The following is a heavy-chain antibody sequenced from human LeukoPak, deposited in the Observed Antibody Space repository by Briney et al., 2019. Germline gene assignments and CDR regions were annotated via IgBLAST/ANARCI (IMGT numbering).Heavy chain of an antibody. CDR3: ARVGGTYYDFWSGYYQPYYFDY. CDR1: GYTFTSYG. CDR2: ISAYNGNT. Sequence: ASVKVSCKASGYTFTSYGISWVRQAPGQGLEWMGWISAYNGNTNYAQKLQGRVTMTTDTSTSTAYMELRSLRSDDTAVYYCARVGGTYYDFWSGYYQPYYFDYWGQGTLVTVSS. D-gene: IGHD3-3*01. V-gene: IGHV1-18*01. J-gene: IGHJ4*02.